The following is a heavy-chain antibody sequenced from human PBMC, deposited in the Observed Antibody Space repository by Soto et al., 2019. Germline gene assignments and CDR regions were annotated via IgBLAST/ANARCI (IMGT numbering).Heavy chain of an antibody. Sequence: QVQLVQSGAEVKKPGASVKVSCKASGYTFTSYDINWVRQATGQGLAWMGWMNPNSGNTGDAQKSKGSVNMTSNTSISTAYMELSSLRSEDTAVYYCARGGCKKGWIVGAPWGDWDSWGQGTLVTVSS. J-gene: IGHJ4*02. CDR2: MNPNSGNT. D-gene: IGHD1-26*01. CDR1: GYTFTSYD. V-gene: IGHV1-8*01. CDR3: ARGGCKKGWIVGAPWGDWDS.